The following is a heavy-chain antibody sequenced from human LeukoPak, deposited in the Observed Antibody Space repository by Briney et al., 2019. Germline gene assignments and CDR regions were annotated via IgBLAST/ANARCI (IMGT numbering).Heavy chain of an antibody. D-gene: IGHD2-2*01. V-gene: IGHV3-48*01. Sequence: GGSLRLSCAASGFTFSTYSMNWVRQAPGKGLEWVSYISSSSRRIFYAGSVEGRFTISRDNAKNSLYLQMNNLRAEDTAIYYCTSNLPGYSSSWPDYWGQGTLVTVSS. CDR1: GFTFSTYS. CDR2: ISSSSRRI. J-gene: IGHJ4*02. CDR3: TSNLPGYSSSWPDY.